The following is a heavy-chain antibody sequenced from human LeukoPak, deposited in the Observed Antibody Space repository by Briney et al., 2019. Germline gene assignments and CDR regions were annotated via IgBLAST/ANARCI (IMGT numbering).Heavy chain of an antibody. V-gene: IGHV3-7*01. CDR3: SKGKSTVLTPGVDY. Sequence: PGGSLRLSCAASGFTFSSYWMSWVRQAPGKGLEWVANIKQDGSEKYYVDSVKGRFTISRDNAKNSLYLQMNSLRAEDTAVHYCSKGKSTVLTPGVDYWGQGTLVTVSS. D-gene: IGHD4-23*01. CDR2: IKQDGSEK. CDR1: GFTFSSYW. J-gene: IGHJ4*02.